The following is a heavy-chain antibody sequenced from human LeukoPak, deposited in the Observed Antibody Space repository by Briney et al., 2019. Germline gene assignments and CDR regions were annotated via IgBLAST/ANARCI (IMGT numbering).Heavy chain of an antibody. CDR1: GYTFTNYG. D-gene: IGHD6-19*01. Sequence: ASVKDSCKASGYTFTNYGVSWVRQAPGQGLEWMGWISAYSGNTNYAQNLQGRVTMTTDTSTSTAYMELRSLRSDDTAVYHCARAQQWGNWFDPWGQGTLVTVSS. V-gene: IGHV1-18*01. CDR2: ISAYSGNT. CDR3: ARAQQWGNWFDP. J-gene: IGHJ5*02.